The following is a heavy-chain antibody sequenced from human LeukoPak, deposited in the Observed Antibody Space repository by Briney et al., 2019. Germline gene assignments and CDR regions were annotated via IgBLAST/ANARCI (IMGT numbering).Heavy chain of an antibody. D-gene: IGHD3-9*01. V-gene: IGHV1-69*13. CDR3: ARGRPYYDILTGYKAAYYYYGMDV. Sequence: AASVKVSCKASGGTFSSYAISWVRQAPGQGLEWMGGIIPIFGTANYAQKFQRRVTITADESTSTAYMELSSLRSEDTAVYYCARGRPYYDILTGYKAAYYYYGMDVWGQGATVTVSS. CDR1: GGTFSSYA. J-gene: IGHJ6*02. CDR2: IIPIFGTA.